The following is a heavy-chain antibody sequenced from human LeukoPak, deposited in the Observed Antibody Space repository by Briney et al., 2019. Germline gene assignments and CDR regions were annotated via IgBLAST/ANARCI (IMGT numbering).Heavy chain of an antibody. CDR2: IYPGDSDT. Sequence: GESLTISCKGSGYSFTSYWIAWVRQMPGKGLEWMGIIYPGDSDTRYSPSFQGQVTISVYKSVSAAYLQWSSLKASDTAMYYCASPPTRECSSISCSLSYWGQGTLVTVFS. D-gene: IGHD2-2*01. CDR1: GYSFTSYW. J-gene: IGHJ4*02. V-gene: IGHV5-51*01. CDR3: ASPPTRECSSISCSLSY.